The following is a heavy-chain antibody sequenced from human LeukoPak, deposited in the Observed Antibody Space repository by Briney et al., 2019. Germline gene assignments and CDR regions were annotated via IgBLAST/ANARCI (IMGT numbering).Heavy chain of an antibody. Sequence: PGGFMRLSCAAAGFIFTSYAMHLVRQAAGKGLEYVSAISSNGGSTYSANFVKGRFTISRDNSKTTLYLQMGILTAETMTVYYFAIGPFGTEYYFDYWGQGTLVTVSS. V-gene: IGHV3-64*01. D-gene: IGHD3-10*01. CDR3: AIGPFGTEYYFDY. CDR2: ISSNGGST. CDR1: GFIFTSYA. J-gene: IGHJ4*02.